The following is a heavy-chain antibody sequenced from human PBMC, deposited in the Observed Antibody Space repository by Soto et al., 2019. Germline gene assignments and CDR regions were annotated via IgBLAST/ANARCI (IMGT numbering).Heavy chain of an antibody. CDR3: ARHELHWSGYTGWFDP. J-gene: IGHJ5*02. CDR2: IYYSGST. Sequence: SETLSLTCTVSGGSISSSSYYWGWIRQPPGKGLEWIGSIYYSGSTYYNPSLKSRVTISVDTSRNQFSLKLSSVTAADTAVYYCARHELHWSGYTGWFDPWGQGTLVTVSS. V-gene: IGHV4-39*01. D-gene: IGHD3-3*01. CDR1: GGSISSSSYY.